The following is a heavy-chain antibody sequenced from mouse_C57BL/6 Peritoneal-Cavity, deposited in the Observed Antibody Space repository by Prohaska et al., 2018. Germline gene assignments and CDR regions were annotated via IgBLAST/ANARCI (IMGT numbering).Heavy chain of an antibody. V-gene: IGHV4-1*01. Sequence: EVKLLQSGGGLVQPGGSLKLSCAASGIDFSRYWMSWVRRAPGKGLEWIGEINPDSSTINYAPSLKDKFIIARDNAKNTLYLQMSKVRSEETALYYCASSNSYSVDYWGQGTAVTGSS. D-gene: IGHD2-5*01. CDR3: ASSNSYSVDY. J-gene: IGHJ4*01. CDR1: GIDFSRYW. CDR2: INPDSSTI.